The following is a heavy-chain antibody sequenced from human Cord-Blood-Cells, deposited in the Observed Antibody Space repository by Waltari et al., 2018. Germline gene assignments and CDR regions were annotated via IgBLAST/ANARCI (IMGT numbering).Heavy chain of an antibody. CDR2: INAGNGNT. V-gene: IGHV1-3*01. CDR3: ARDRYGSGSYYIFDY. CDR1: GYTFTSYA. Sequence: QVQLVQSGAEVKKPGASVKVSCKASGYTFTSYAMHWVRQAPGQRLEWMGWINAGNGNTKYSQKFQGRVTITRDTAASTAYMELSSLRSEDTAVYYCARDRYGSGSYYIFDYWGQGTLVTVSS. J-gene: IGHJ4*02. D-gene: IGHD3-10*01.